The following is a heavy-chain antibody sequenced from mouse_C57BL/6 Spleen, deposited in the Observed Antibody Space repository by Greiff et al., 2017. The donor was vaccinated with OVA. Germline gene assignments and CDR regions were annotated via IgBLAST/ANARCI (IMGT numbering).Heavy chain of an antibody. J-gene: IGHJ2*01. V-gene: IGHV1-50*01. CDR2: IDPSDSYT. Sequence: QVQLQQPGAELVKPGASVKLSCKASGYTFTSYWMQWVKQRPGQGLEWIGEIDPSDSYTNYNQKFKGKATLTVDTSSSTAYMELSSLTSEDAAVYYCARGAYGSSKGYWGQGTTLTVSS. CDR1: GYTFTSYW. CDR3: ARGAYGSSKGY. D-gene: IGHD1-1*01.